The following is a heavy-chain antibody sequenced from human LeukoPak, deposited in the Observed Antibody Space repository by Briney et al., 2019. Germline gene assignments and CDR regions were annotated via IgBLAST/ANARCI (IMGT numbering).Heavy chain of an antibody. CDR2: IWYDGTNK. V-gene: IGHV3-33*01. J-gene: IGHJ4*02. CDR3: ARDRYGIRRDYFDY. D-gene: IGHD1-14*01. CDR1: GFSFSDYG. Sequence: GGSLRLSCAASGFSFSDYGMHWVRQVPGKGLEWVALIWYDGTNKYYVDSVKGRFTISRDNSKNTLYLQMNSLRADDTAVYYCARDRYGIRRDYFDYWGQGILVTVSS.